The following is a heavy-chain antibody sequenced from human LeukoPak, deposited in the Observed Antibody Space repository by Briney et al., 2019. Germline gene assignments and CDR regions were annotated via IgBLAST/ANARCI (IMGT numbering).Heavy chain of an antibody. J-gene: IGHJ4*02. D-gene: IGHD2-2*01. Sequence: GGSLRLSCAASGFTFSTYGMHWVRQAPGKGLEWVAVISYDGSNKYYADSVKGRFTISRDNSMNTLYLQMNSLRPEDTAVYYCSVCSSTSCYSSGLDYWGQGTLVTVSS. CDR3: SVCSSTSCYSSGLDY. CDR2: ISYDGSNK. CDR1: GFTFSTYG. V-gene: IGHV3-30*03.